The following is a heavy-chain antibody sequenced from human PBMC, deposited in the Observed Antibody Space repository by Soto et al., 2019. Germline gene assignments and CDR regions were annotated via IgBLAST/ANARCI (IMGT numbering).Heavy chain of an antibody. J-gene: IGHJ4*02. V-gene: IGHV3-23*01. Sequence: EVYLLESGGGLVQPGGSLRLSCTASGLTFRNYAMTWVRQAPGRGLEWVSGISGSGSMKYYADSVKGRFTISRDNSKNMLFLQMDSLRDEDKAMYHCAKEAVASEQVPIPGDSWGQGTLVTVSS. CDR2: ISGSGSMK. CDR1: GLTFRNYA. D-gene: IGHD2-15*01. CDR3: AKEAVASEQVPIPGDS.